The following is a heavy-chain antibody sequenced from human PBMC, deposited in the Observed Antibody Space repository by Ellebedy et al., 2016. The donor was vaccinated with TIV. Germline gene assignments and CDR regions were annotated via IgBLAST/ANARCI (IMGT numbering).Heavy chain of an antibody. V-gene: IGHV1-3*01. Sequence: AASVKVSCKASGDTITRYAIHWVRHAPGQRPEWMGWINGGNGDTSFSQKFQGRVTLTRDTSASTAYMELSSLRFDDTAVYYCARTSDSSTYYQYYYGVDVWGQGTTVTVSS. CDR2: INGGNGDT. J-gene: IGHJ6*02. CDR3: ARTSDSSTYYQYYYGVDV. D-gene: IGHD3-22*01. CDR1: GDTITRYA.